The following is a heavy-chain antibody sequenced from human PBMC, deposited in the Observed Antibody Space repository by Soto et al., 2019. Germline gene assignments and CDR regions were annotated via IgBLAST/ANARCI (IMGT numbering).Heavy chain of an antibody. CDR3: AIYDSSGYTFDY. J-gene: IGHJ4*02. CDR1: GGSFSGYY. CDR2: INHSGST. D-gene: IGHD3-22*01. Sequence: SETLSLTCAVYGGSFSGYYWSWIRQPPGKGLEWIGEINHSGSTNYNPSLKSRVTISVDTSKNQFSLKLSSVTAADTAVYYCAIYDSSGYTFDYWGQGTLVTVSS. V-gene: IGHV4-34*01.